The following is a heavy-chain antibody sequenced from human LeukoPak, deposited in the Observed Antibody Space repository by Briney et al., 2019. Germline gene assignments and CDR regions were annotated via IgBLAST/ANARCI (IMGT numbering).Heavy chain of an antibody. D-gene: IGHD1-26*01. CDR3: ATRWELLYPRAFDI. Sequence: ASVKVSCKVSGYTLTELSMHWVRQAPGKGLEWMGGFDPEDGETIYAQKFQGRVTMTEDTSTDTAYMELSSLRSEDTAVYYCATRWELLYPRAFDIWGQGTMVTVSS. V-gene: IGHV1-24*01. CDR1: GYTLTELS. J-gene: IGHJ3*02. CDR2: FDPEDGET.